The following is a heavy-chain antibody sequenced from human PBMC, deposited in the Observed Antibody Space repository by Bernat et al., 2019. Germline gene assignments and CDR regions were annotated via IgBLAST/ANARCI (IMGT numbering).Heavy chain of an antibody. CDR3: ARVRGTTVRGAYFDY. Sequence: VQLVESGGGLVQPGGSLRLSCEASGFTFSTYSMNWVRQAPGKGLEWVSYITSSSSTIYYADSVKGRFTISRDHAKNSLYLQMNSLRAEDTAVYYCARVRGTTVRGAYFDYWGQGTLVTVSS. J-gene: IGHJ4*02. CDR2: ITSSSSTI. CDR1: GFTFSTYS. D-gene: IGHD1-1*01. V-gene: IGHV3-48*01.